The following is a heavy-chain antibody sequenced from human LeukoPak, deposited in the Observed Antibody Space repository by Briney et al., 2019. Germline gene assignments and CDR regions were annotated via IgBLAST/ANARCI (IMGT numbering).Heavy chain of an antibody. CDR3: ARVTDHGDYGGLEDYFDY. J-gene: IGHJ4*02. CDR1: GFTLSSHS. V-gene: IGHV3-21*01. Sequence: PGGSLRLSCAASGFTLSSHSMNWVRQAPGKGLEWVSSISSSSSYIYYADSVKGRFTISRDNAKNPLYLQMNSPRAEDTAVYYCARVTDHGDYGGLEDYFDYWGQGTLVTVSS. D-gene: IGHD4-17*01. CDR2: ISSSSSYI.